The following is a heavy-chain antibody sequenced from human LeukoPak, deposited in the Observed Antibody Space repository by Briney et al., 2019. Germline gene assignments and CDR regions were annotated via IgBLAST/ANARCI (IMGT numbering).Heavy chain of an antibody. J-gene: IGHJ3*02. V-gene: IGHV4-38-2*02. CDR1: GYSISSGYY. CDR2: IYHSGST. D-gene: IGHD2-2*02. Sequence: PSETLSLTCTVSGYSISSGYYWGWIRPPPGKGLEWIGSIYHSGSTYYNPSLKSRVTISVDTSKNQFSLKLSSVTAADTAVYYCARHGIVVPAAIGAFDIWGQGTMVTVSS. CDR3: ARHGIVVPAAIGAFDI.